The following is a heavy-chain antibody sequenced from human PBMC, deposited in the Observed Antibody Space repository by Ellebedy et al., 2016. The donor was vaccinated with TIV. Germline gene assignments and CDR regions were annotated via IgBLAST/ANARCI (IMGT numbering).Heavy chain of an antibody. Sequence: SETLSLTXTVSGGSISSSSYYWGWIRQPPGKGLEWIGSIYYSGGTYYNPSLKSRVTISVDTSKNQFSLKLSSVTAADTAVYYCARIPGYDTHYFDYWGQGTLVTVSS. D-gene: IGHD5-12*01. J-gene: IGHJ4*02. CDR2: IYYSGGT. CDR3: ARIPGYDTHYFDY. V-gene: IGHV4-39*01. CDR1: GGSISSSSYY.